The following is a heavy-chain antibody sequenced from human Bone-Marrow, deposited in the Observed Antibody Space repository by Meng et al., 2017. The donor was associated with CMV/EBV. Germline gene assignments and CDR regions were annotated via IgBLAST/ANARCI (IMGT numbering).Heavy chain of an antibody. CDR3: ARLSYGEHYYYGMDV. J-gene: IGHJ6*02. D-gene: IGHD4-17*01. CDR2: IYYSGST. Sequence: SETLCLTCTASGGPISSYDWSWIRQPPGKGLEWIGYIYYSGSTNYNPSLKSRVTTSVDTSTNQFSLKLSSVTAADTAVYYCARLSYGEHYYYGMDVWGQGTTVTVSS. V-gene: IGHV4-59*01. CDR1: GGPISSYD.